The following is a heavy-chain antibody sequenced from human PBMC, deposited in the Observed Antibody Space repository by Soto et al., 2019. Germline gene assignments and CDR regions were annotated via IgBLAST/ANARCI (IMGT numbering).Heavy chain of an antibody. CDR3: ARERPLVASVLDY. CDR1: GYTFTSYA. V-gene: IGHV1-3*01. Sequence: ASVKVSCKASGYTFTSYAMHWVRQAPGQRLEGMGWINAGNGNTKYSQKFQGRVTITRDTSASTAYMELSSLRSEDTAVYYCARERPLVASVLDYWGQGTLVTVAP. D-gene: IGHD2-2*01. J-gene: IGHJ4*02. CDR2: INAGNGNT.